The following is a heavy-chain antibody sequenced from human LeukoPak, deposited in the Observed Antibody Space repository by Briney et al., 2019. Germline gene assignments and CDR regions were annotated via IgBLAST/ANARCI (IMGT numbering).Heavy chain of an antibody. Sequence: GASLKVSCKASGYTFPLYYIHWLRQAPGEGLEWVGWILPNSGDTFYAQRFRGRVTMTSDTSTNTAYMDLYKLTSDDTAVYFCARPPHELVSAAPFDYWGQGTLVTVSS. CDR3: ARPPHELVSAAPFDY. V-gene: IGHV1-2*02. J-gene: IGHJ4*02. CDR1: GYTFPLYY. CDR2: ILPNSGDT. D-gene: IGHD2-2*01.